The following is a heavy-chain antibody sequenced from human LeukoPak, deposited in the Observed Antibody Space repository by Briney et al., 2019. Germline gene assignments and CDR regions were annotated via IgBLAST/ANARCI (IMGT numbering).Heavy chain of an antibody. CDR2: INAGNGDT. Sequence: GASVKVSCKASGHTFTSYAMHWVRQAPRQRLEWMGWINAGNGDTKYSQKSQGRVTITRDTSASTACMELSSLRSEDTAVYYCLIWGELSLNYWGQGTLVTVSS. J-gene: IGHJ4*02. CDR3: LIWGELSLNY. CDR1: GHTFTSYA. D-gene: IGHD3-16*02. V-gene: IGHV1-3*01.